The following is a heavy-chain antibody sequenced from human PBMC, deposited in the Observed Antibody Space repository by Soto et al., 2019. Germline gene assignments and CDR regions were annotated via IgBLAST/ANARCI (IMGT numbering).Heavy chain of an antibody. Sequence: SETLSRTCAVCGYSLSSGYYWGWVRQPTGKGLEWIGSIYHSGSTYYNPSLKSRVTISVDTSKNQFSLKLSSVTAADTAVYYCARGWSMGGSYYFPYFDYWGQGTLVTVSS. J-gene: IGHJ4*02. CDR1: GYSLSSGYY. D-gene: IGHD1-26*01. CDR3: ARGWSMGGSYYFPYFDY. V-gene: IGHV4-38-2*01. CDR2: IYHSGST.